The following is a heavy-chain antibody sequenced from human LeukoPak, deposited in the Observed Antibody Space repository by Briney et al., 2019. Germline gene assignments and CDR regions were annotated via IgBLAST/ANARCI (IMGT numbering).Heavy chain of an antibody. CDR1: GFTFSSYG. Sequence: GRSLRLSCAASGFTFSSYGMHWVRQAPGKGLEWVAVILYDGSKKYYADSVKGRFTMSRDNSKNPLYLQMNSLRAEDTAVYYCAKDHWGVEMSYYFDYWGQGTLVTVSS. V-gene: IGHV3-30*18. J-gene: IGHJ4*02. CDR3: AKDHWGVEMSYYFDY. CDR2: ILYDGSKK. D-gene: IGHD3-16*01.